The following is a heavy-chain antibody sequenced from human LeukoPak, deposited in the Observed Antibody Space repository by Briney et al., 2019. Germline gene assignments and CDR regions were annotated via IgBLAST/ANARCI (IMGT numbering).Heavy chain of an antibody. D-gene: IGHD3-16*02. V-gene: IGHV3-21*01. Sequence: GGSLRLSCAASGFTFSSYSMNWVRQAPGKGLEWVSSISSSSSYIYYADSVKGRSTISRDNAKNSLYLQMNSLRAEDTAVYYCARVGMEAAMELRLGELSSSDYWGQGTLVTVSS. CDR2: ISSSSSYI. CDR1: GFTFSSYS. CDR3: ARVGMEAAMELRLGELSSSDY. J-gene: IGHJ4*02.